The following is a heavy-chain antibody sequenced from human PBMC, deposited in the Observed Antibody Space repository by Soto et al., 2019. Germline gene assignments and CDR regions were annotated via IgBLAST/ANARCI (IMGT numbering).Heavy chain of an antibody. Sequence: PSETLSLTCTVSGASLNSYYWNWIRQPPGGGLEWLGFISYSGTTNYNPSLRSRVAISVDTSKNQFSLKLSSVTAADTAVYYCAXVLEYYYDSSALRWFDPWGQGTLVTVSS. J-gene: IGHJ5*02. CDR2: ISYSGTT. D-gene: IGHD3-22*01. CDR3: AXVLEYYYDSSALRWFDP. V-gene: IGHV4-59*01. CDR1: GASLNSYY.